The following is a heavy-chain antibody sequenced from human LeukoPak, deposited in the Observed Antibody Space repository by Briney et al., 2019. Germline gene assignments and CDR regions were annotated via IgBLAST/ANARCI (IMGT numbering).Heavy chain of an antibody. Sequence: PSETLSLTCSVSGDSFSNYYWTWIRQLPGKGLEWIGYVYYSGSTNYNPSLKTRLHLSVDTSKNRFSLKLSSVTAADTAVYYCASSPRLTTSWFLFDSWGHGTLVTVSS. CDR3: ASSPRLTTSWFLFDS. D-gene: IGHD2-2*01. J-gene: IGHJ5*01. V-gene: IGHV4-59*08. CDR1: GDSFSNYY. CDR2: VYYSGST.